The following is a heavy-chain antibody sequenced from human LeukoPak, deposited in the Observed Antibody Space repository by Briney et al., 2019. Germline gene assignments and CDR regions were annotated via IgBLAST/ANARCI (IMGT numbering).Heavy chain of an antibody. Sequence: SETLSLTCTVSGGSISSSSYYWGWIRQPPGKGLEWIGSIYYSGSTYYNPSLKSRITISVDTSKNQFSLKLTSVTAADTAVYYCARLVGATPYFDYWGQGTLVTVSS. CDR1: GGSISSSSYY. D-gene: IGHD1-26*01. J-gene: IGHJ4*02. CDR3: ARLVGATPYFDY. V-gene: IGHV4-39*01. CDR2: IYYSGST.